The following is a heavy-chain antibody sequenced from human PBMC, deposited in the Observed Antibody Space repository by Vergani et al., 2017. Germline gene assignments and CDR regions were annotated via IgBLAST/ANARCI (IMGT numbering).Heavy chain of an antibody. CDR3: ARVGRDYYMDV. CDR1: GGTFSSYT. V-gene: IGHV1-69*02. CDR2: IIPILGIA. J-gene: IGHJ6*03. Sequence: QVQLVQSGAEVKKPGSSEKVSCKASGGTFSSYTISWVRQAPGQGLEWMGRIIPILGIANYAQKFQGRVTITADKSTSTAYMELSSLRSEDTAVYYCARVGRDYYMDVWGKGTTVTVSS.